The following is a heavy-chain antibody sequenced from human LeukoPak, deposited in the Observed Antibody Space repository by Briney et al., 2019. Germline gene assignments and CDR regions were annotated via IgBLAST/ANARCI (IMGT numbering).Heavy chain of an antibody. Sequence: GESLKISCAVSGFTFSAYAMSWVRQAPGKGLEWVSAMSGSGGMTYYADSVKGRFSISRDNSKNTLHLQMNSLRAEDTTVYYCAKGAMPYYDGSGYNYFDYWGQGTPVTVSS. J-gene: IGHJ4*02. CDR1: GFTFSAYA. CDR3: AKGAMPYYDGSGYNYFDY. D-gene: IGHD3-22*01. CDR2: MSGSGGMT. V-gene: IGHV3-23*01.